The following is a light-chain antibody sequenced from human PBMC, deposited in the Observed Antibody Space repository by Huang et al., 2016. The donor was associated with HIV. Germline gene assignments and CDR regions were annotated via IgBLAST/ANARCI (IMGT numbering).Light chain of an antibody. CDR3: QQYNDWPPLT. J-gene: IGKJ4*01. V-gene: IGKV3D-15*01. CDR2: GAS. CDR1: QGVRTN. Sequence: ELVMTQSPASLSASLGERATLSCRASQGVRTNLAWYQQKPGQAPTLRIFGASTRATGTPPRFSGSGSGTEFTLTITSLQSADSAVYYCQQYNDWPPLTFGGGTKVEI.